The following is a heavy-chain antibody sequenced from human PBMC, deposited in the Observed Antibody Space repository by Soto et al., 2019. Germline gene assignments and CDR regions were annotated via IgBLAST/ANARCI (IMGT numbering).Heavy chain of an antibody. CDR3: ARGPSTYYYGSGSYKYFDY. D-gene: IGHD3-10*01. CDR1: GGTFSSYA. V-gene: IGHV1-69*01. CDR2: IIPIFGTA. Sequence: QVQLVQSGAEVKKPGSSVKVSCKASGGTFSSYAISWVRQAPGQGLEWMGGIIPIFGTANYAQKFQGRVTITADESTRTAYMELSSLRSEDTAVYYCARGPSTYYYGSGSYKYFDYWGQGTLVTVSS. J-gene: IGHJ4*02.